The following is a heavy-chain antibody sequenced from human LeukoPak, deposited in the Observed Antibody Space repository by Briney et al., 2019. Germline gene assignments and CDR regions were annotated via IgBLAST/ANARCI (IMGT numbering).Heavy chain of an antibody. CDR2: ISAYNGNT. J-gene: IGHJ6*03. Sequence: VASVKVSCKASGYTFTSYGISWVRQAPGQGLEWMGWISAYNGNTNYAQKLQGRVTMTTDTSTSTAYMELRSLRSDDTAVYYCARAPPGYCSNTSCYSSYYYMDVWGKGTTVTVSS. V-gene: IGHV1-18*01. CDR3: ARAPPGYCSNTSCYSSYYYMDV. D-gene: IGHD2-2*01. CDR1: GYTFTSYG.